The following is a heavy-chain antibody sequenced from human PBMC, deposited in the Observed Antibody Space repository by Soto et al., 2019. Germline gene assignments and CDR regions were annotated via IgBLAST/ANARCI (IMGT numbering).Heavy chain of an antibody. V-gene: IGHV3-48*02. Sequence: GGSLRLSCAASGFTFSSYSMNWVRQAPGKGLEWVSYISSSSSTIYYPDSVKGRFTISRDNAKNSLYLQMNSLRDEDTAVYYCARDQGGYSGSCDDAFDIWGQGTMVTVSS. CDR3: ARDQGGYSGSCDDAFDI. D-gene: IGHD1-26*01. CDR2: ISSSSSTI. J-gene: IGHJ3*02. CDR1: GFTFSSYS.